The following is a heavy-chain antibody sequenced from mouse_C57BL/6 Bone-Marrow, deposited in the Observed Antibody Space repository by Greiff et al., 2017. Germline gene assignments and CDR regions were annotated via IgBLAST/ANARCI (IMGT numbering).Heavy chain of an antibody. V-gene: IGHV5-16*01. CDR2: INYDGSST. CDR1: GFTFSDYY. J-gene: IGHJ1*03. D-gene: IGHD2-4*01. Sequence: EVKLMESEGGLVQPGSSMKLSCTASGFTFSDYYMAWVRQVPEKGLEWVANINYDGSSTYYLDSLKSRFIISRDNAKNILYLQMSSLKSEDTATYYCARGATMRWYFDVWGTGTTVTVSS. CDR3: ARGATMRWYFDV.